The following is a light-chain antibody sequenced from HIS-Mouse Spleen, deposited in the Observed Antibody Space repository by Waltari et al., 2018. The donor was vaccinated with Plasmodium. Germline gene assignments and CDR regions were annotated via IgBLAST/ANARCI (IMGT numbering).Light chain of an antibody. CDR2: KAS. Sequence: DIQMTQSPSTLSASVGDRVTITCRASQSISSRLAWYQQRPGKGPKLLIDKASSLESGVPSSFSGSGSGTEFTLTISSLQPYDFATYYCQQYNSYSWTFGQGTKVEIK. CDR1: QSISSR. V-gene: IGKV1-5*03. CDR3: QQYNSYSWT. J-gene: IGKJ1*01.